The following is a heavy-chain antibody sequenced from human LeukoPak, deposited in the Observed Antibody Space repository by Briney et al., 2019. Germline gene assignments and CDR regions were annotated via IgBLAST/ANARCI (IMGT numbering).Heavy chain of an antibody. D-gene: IGHD4-17*01. J-gene: IGHJ2*01. CDR3: ARAGMTTVTTSPGRPYWYFDL. Sequence: ASVKVSCKASGYTFTGYYMHWVRQAPGQGLEWMGWINPNSGGTNYAQKFQGWVTMTRDTSISTAYMELSRLRSDDTAVYYCARAGMTTVTTSPGRPYWYFDLWGRGTLVTVSS. CDR1: GYTFTGYY. CDR2: INPNSGGT. V-gene: IGHV1-2*04.